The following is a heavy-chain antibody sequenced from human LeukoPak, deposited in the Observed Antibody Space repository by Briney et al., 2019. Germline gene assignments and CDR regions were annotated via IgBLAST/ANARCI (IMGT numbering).Heavy chain of an antibody. Sequence: GGPLRLSCAASGFTFSSYWMHWVRQAPGKGLVRVSRINSDGSSTKYADSVKGRFTISRDNAKNTLYLQMNSLRVEDTAVYYCARGGSPPEALGDAFDIWGQGTMVTVSS. CDR1: GFTFSSYW. CDR3: ARGGSPPEALGDAFDI. CDR2: INSDGSST. V-gene: IGHV3-74*03. J-gene: IGHJ3*02. D-gene: IGHD1-26*01.